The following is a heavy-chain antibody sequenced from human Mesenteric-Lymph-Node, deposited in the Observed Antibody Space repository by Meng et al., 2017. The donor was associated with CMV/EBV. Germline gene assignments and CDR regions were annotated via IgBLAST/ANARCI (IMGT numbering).Heavy chain of an antibody. CDR1: GYSISSGYY. Sequence: SETLSLTCTASGYSISSGYYWGWIRQPPGKGLEWIGSIYHSGGAYYNPSLKSRVTISVDTSKNQFSLKLSSVTAADPAVYYCAREASYSNCFDSWGQGTLVTVSS. D-gene: IGHD4-11*01. J-gene: IGHJ4*02. CDR2: IYHSGGA. CDR3: AREASYSNCFDS. V-gene: IGHV4-38-2*02.